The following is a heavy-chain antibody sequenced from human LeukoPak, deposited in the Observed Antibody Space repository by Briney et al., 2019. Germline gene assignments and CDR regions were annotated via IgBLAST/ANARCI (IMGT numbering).Heavy chain of an antibody. CDR2: ISSSGTYI. Sequence: PGGSLRLSCAASGSSFSTYDMNWVRQAPGKGLEWVSSISSSGTYIYYADSVKGRFTISRDNAKNSLYLQMNSLTADDTAVYFCASAPTRDLDYYHYYMDVWGKGTTVTVSS. J-gene: IGHJ6*03. D-gene: IGHD1-1*01. CDR1: GSSFSTYD. V-gene: IGHV3-21*06. CDR3: ASAPTRDLDYYHYYMDV.